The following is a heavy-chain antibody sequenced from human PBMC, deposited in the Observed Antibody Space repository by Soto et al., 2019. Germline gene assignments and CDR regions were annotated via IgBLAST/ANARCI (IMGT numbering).Heavy chain of an antibody. CDR1: GGSFITYH. V-gene: IGHV4-34*01. D-gene: IGHD3-9*01. Sequence: SETLSLTCVVSGGSFITYHYNWIRQSPGKGLEWIGEINHSGNNNYSPSLKSRVTMSLDTSKNQFSLKLTSVTAADTAVYYCARGGSNDWQVAFDIWGQGTMVTVSS. CDR3: ARGGSNDWQVAFDI. CDR2: INHSGNN. J-gene: IGHJ3*02.